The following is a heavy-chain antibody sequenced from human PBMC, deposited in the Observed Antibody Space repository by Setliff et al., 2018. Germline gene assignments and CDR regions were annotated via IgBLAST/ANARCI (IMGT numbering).Heavy chain of an antibody. J-gene: IGHJ4*02. CDR3: AREPYDYIWGSYRSPYFDH. V-gene: IGHV1-2*02. D-gene: IGHD3-16*02. CDR1: GYTFVGYY. Sequence: SVKVSCKASGYTFVGYYLHWVRQAPGQGLEWMGWINPKTGGTNYAQKFQGRVTMTRDASINTAFMHLSSLKSDDMAVYYCAREPYDYIWGSYRSPYFDHWGQGALVTAPQ. CDR2: INPKTGGT.